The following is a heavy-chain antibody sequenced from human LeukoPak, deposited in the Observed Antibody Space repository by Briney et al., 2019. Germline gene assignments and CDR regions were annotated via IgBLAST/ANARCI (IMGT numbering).Heavy chain of an antibody. CDR3: ARGIYVGAEAHSWFDP. CDR1: GGSISSGSYY. J-gene: IGHJ5*02. CDR2: IYTSGST. Sequence: SQTLSLTCTVSGGSISSGSYYWSWIRQPAGKGLEWIGRIYTSGSTNYNPSLKSRVTISVDTSKNQFSLKLSSVTAADTAVYYCARGIYVGAEAHSWFDPWGQGTLVTVSS. D-gene: IGHD1-26*01. V-gene: IGHV4-61*02.